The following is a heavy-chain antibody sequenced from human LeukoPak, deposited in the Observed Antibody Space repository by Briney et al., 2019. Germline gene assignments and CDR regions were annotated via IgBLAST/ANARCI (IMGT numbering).Heavy chain of an antibody. CDR1: GYTFTNYA. CDR2: IHPSTGNP. CDR3: ARAYQRLGYLSLPDY. V-gene: IGHV7-4-1*02. Sequence: ASVKVSCKASGYTFTNYAVNWVRQAPGQGLEWMGWIHPSTGNPTYAQGFTGRFVFSLDTSVSTTYLQISSLKAEDTAVYYCARAYQRLGYLSLPDYWGQGTLVTVSS. D-gene: IGHD3-16*02. J-gene: IGHJ4*02.